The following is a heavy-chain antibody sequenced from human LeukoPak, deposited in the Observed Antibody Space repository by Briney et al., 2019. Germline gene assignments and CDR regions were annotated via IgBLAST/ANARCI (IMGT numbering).Heavy chain of an antibody. CDR3: AKVGGRYYYDSLNWFDP. J-gene: IGHJ5*02. CDR2: ISGGGGST. V-gene: IGHV3-23*01. D-gene: IGHD3-22*01. Sequence: GGSLRLSCAASGFTFSSYAMSWVRQAPGKGLEWVSAISGGGGSTYYADSVKGRFTISRDNSKNTLYLQMNSLRAEDTAVYYCAKVGGRYYYDSLNWFDPWGQGTLVTVSS. CDR1: GFTFSSYA.